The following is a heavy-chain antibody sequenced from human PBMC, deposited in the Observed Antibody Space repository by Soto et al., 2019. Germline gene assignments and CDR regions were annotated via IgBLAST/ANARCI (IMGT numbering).Heavy chain of an antibody. CDR3: ARVGPHAKILTGSLEV. D-gene: IGHD3-9*01. V-gene: IGHV5-51*01. CDR2: IYPGGSDT. J-gene: IGHJ6*02. CDR1: GYRFTNYW. Sequence: VESLKISCQASGYRFTNYWIGWVRQMPGKGLEWMGIIYPGGSDTRYSPSFRGQVTISVDKSVNTGFLQWSSLGASDSAMHYCARVGPHAKILTGSLEVWRQGTTVTVSS.